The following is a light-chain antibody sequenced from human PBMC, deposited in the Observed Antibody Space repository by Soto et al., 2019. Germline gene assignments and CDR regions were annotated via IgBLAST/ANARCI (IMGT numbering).Light chain of an antibody. CDR2: AAS. Sequence: DIEVTLSPSTLSASVGDTVTVTWRASQRVDGRLAWYQQKPGAAPELLICAASALQSGVPSRFSGRGSGTEFPLTITRLHPDDFATYYCQQYTSLGTFGQGTMV. CDR1: QRVDGR. CDR3: QQYTSLGT. V-gene: IGKV1-5*01. J-gene: IGKJ1*01.